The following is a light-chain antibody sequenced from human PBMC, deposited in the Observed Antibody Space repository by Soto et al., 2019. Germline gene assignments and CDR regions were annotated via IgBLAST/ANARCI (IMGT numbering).Light chain of an antibody. CDR1: SGHTTYS. V-gene: IGLV4-69*01. J-gene: IGLJ2*01. Sequence: QPVLTQSPSASASLGASVKLTCTLSSGHTTYSIAWHQQQPEKGPRYLMYLHSDGSHIKGDGIPDRFSGSSSGAERYLTISSLHSEDEAVYYCQTWGTGSVVFGGGTQLTVL. CDR3: QTWGTGSVV. CDR2: LHSDGSH.